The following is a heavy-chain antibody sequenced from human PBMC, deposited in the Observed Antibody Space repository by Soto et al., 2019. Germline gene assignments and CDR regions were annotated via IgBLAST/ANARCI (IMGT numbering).Heavy chain of an antibody. CDR1: GYTFTDYY. CDR3: ARDSWGGYCSSTSCYTGNY. D-gene: IGHD2-2*02. V-gene: IGHV1-2*02. Sequence: ASVKVSCKASGYTFTDYYMHWVRQAPGQGLEWMGGINPVIGAAKYAQKFQGRVTITADASTSTAYMELSSLRSEVTAVYYCARDSWGGYCSSTSCYTGNYWGQGTRVTVSP. J-gene: IGHJ4*02. CDR2: INPVIGAA.